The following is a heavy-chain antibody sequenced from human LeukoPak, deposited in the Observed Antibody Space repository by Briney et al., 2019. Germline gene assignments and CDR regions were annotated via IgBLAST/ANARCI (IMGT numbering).Heavy chain of an antibody. CDR1: GGSFSGYY. CDR2: INHSGST. V-gene: IGHV4-34*01. J-gene: IGHJ4*02. D-gene: IGHD6-13*01. CDR3: AISSYSSSWYAGY. Sequence: SETLSLTCAVYGGSFSGYYWSWIRQPPGKGLEWIGEINHSGSTNYNPSLKSRVTISVDTSKNQFYLKLSSVTAADTAVYYCAISSYSSSWYAGYWGQGTLVTVS.